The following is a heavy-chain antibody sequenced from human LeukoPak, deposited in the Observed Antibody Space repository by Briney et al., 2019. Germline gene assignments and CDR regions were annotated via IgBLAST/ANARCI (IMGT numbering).Heavy chain of an antibody. D-gene: IGHD1-26*01. CDR1: GGSISSYY. J-gene: IGHJ4*02. Sequence: SETLSLTCTVSGGSISSYYWSWIRQPPGKGLEWIGYIYYSGSTNYNPSLKSRVTISVDTSKSQFSLKLSSVTAADTAVYYCAREDSGSYGVWGQGTLVTVSS. CDR2: IYYSGST. CDR3: AREDSGSYGV. V-gene: IGHV4-59*01.